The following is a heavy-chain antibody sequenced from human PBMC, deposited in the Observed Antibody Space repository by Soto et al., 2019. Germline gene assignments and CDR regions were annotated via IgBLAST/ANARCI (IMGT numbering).Heavy chain of an antibody. Sequence: EVQLVESGEGLVQPGRSLRLSCAASGFSFEEHAMHWVRLVPGKGLEWVSGITRDSGNKGYADSVKGRFTISRDNAKKSLYLQMNSLRAEDTALYYCARDKVGGTYFSGLDYWGQGSLITVSS. CDR3: ARDKVGGTYFSGLDY. D-gene: IGHD1-26*01. CDR1: GFSFEEHA. V-gene: IGHV3-9*01. J-gene: IGHJ4*02. CDR2: ITRDSGNK.